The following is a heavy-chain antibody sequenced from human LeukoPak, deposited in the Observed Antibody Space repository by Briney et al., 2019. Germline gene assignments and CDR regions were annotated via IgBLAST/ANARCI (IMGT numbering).Heavy chain of an antibody. CDR3: ARDALLAAAAPDAFDI. V-gene: IGHV1-2*02. Sequence: ASVKVSCKASGYTFTGYYMHWARQAPGQGLEWMGWINPNSGGTNYAQKFQGRVTMTRDTSISTAYMELSRLRSDDTAVYYCARDALLAAAAPDAFDIWGQGTMVTVSS. J-gene: IGHJ3*02. CDR2: INPNSGGT. D-gene: IGHD6-13*01. CDR1: GYTFTGYY.